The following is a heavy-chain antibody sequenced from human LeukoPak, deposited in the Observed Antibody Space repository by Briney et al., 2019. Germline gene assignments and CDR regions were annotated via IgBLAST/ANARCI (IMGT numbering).Heavy chain of an antibody. Sequence: GGSLRLSCAASGFTFSSYAMHWVRQAPGKGLEWVAVISYDGSNKYYADSVKGRFTISRDNSKNTLYLQMNSLRAEDTAVYYCARDGVHRIGAFDIWGQGTMVTVSS. CDR2: ISYDGSNK. J-gene: IGHJ3*02. D-gene: IGHD1-1*01. V-gene: IGHV3-30-3*01. CDR3: ARDGVHRIGAFDI. CDR1: GFTFSSYA.